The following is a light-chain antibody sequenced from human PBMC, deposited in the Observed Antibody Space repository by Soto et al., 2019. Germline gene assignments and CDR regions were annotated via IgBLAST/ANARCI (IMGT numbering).Light chain of an antibody. CDR2: SAS. CDR3: QRTYNVPLT. V-gene: IGKV1-27*01. J-gene: IGKJ5*01. Sequence: DIQLTQSPSSPSASVVVRFTITFLVSQDIANFLNFYRQKSGKVPNVLISSASNLQSGVPSRFSGSRSGTDFPLSINSLQPEDVAIYYGQRTYNVPLTLGQGTRLEI. CDR1: QDIANF.